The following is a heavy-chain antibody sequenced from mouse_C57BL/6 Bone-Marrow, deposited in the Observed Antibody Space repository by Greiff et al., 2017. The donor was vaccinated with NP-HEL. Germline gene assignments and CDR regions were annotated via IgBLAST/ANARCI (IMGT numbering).Heavy chain of an antibody. Sequence: VQLQESDAELVKPGASVKISCKVSGYTFTDHTIHWMKQRPEQGLEWIGYIYPRDGSTKYNEKFKGKATLTADKSSSTAYMQLNSLTSEDSAVYFCAMRDGYYVYAMDYWGQGTSVTVSS. CDR2: IYPRDGST. CDR1: GYTFTDHT. D-gene: IGHD2-3*01. V-gene: IGHV1-78*01. CDR3: AMRDGYYVYAMDY. J-gene: IGHJ4*01.